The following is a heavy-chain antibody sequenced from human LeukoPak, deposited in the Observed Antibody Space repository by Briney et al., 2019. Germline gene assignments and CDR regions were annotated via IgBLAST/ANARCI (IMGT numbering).Heavy chain of an antibody. CDR2: INHSGST. V-gene: IGHV4-34*01. J-gene: IGHJ4*02. CDR1: GGSISSYY. CDR3: ARRRITMVRGVITPFDY. D-gene: IGHD3-10*01. Sequence: PSETLSLTCTVSGGSISSYYWSWIRQPPGKGLEWIGEINHSGSTNYNPSLKSRVTISVDTSKNQFSLKLSSVTAADTAVYYCARRRITMVRGVITPFDYWGQGTLVTVSS.